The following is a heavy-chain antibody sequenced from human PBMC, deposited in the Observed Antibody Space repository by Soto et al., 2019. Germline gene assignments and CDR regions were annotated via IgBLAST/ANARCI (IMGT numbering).Heavy chain of an antibody. J-gene: IGHJ4*02. V-gene: IGHV1-69*13. Sequence: SVKVSCKASGGTFSNYAISWVRQAPGQGLEWMGGIIPILDAVFYAPKFQGRVTITADESTSTAYIQLSSLRSEDTAMYYCARDRNFYGSGSSPPDFGCWGQGTLVTVSS. CDR2: IIPILDAV. D-gene: IGHD3-10*01. CDR1: GGTFSNYA. CDR3: ARDRNFYGSGSSPPDFGC.